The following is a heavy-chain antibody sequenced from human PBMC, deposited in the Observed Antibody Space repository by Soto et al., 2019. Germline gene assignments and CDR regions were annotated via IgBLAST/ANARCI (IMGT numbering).Heavy chain of an antibody. CDR3: ARTSSGTRGGFDP. V-gene: IGHV1-8*01. D-gene: IGHD1-1*01. Sequence: GASVKVSCKASGYTFTSYDINWVRQATGQGLEWMGWINPNNGNTGYAEKFQGRVTMTRSTSISTAYMELSSLRSDDTALYFCARTSSGTRGGFDPWGQGTLVTVSS. CDR2: INPNNGNT. J-gene: IGHJ5*02. CDR1: GYTFTSYD.